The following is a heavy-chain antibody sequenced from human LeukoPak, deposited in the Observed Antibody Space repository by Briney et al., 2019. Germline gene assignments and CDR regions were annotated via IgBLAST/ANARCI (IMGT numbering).Heavy chain of an antibody. D-gene: IGHD1-26*01. CDR1: GFTVSSNY. CDR2: IYSGGST. V-gene: IGHV3-66*01. J-gene: IGHJ4*02. CDR3: ARGHSGRYFASDY. Sequence: GGSLRLSCAASGFTVSSNYMNWVRQAPGKGLEWVSVIYSGGSTYYADSVKGRFIISRDNSKNTLYFQMNSLRVEDTAVYYCARGHSGRYFASDYWGQGTLVTVSS.